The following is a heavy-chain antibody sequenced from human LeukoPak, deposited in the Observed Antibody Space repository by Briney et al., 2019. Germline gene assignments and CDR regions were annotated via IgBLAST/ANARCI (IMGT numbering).Heavy chain of an antibody. D-gene: IGHD3-3*01. J-gene: IGHJ3*02. V-gene: IGHV4-59*08. Sequence: PSETLSLTCTVSGGSISSYYWSWIRQPPGKGLEWIGYIYYSGSTNYNPSLKSRVTISVDTTKNQFSLKLSSVTAADTAVYYCARRRYYDFWSGPYAFDIWGQGTMVTVSS. CDR1: GGSISSYY. CDR2: IYYSGST. CDR3: ARRRYYDFWSGPYAFDI.